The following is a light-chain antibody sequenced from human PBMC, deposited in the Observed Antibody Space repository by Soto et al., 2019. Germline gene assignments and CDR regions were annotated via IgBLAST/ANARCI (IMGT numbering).Light chain of an antibody. CDR2: DAS. Sequence: ENVLTQSPGTLSLSPGERATLSCRASQSVSSSTYLAWYQQKPGQAPRLLIYDASSRATGIPDRFSGSGSVTDFTLTISRLEPEDFAVYYCQQYGSSPITFGQGTRLEI. V-gene: IGKV3-20*01. CDR3: QQYGSSPIT. J-gene: IGKJ5*01. CDR1: QSVSSSTY.